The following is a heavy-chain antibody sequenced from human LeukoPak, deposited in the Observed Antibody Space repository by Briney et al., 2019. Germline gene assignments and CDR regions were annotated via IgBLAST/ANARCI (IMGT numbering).Heavy chain of an antibody. CDR1: GFTVSSNY. D-gene: IGHD6-19*01. V-gene: IGHV3-66*01. CDR2: IYSGGRT. CDR3: ARAVAGRGGYFDY. Sequence: GGSLRLSCAASGFTVSSNYMSWVRQAPGKGLEWVSVIYSGGRTYYADSVKGRFTISRDNSKNTLYLQMKSLRAEDTAVYYCARAVAGRGGYFDYWGQGTLVTVSS. J-gene: IGHJ4*02.